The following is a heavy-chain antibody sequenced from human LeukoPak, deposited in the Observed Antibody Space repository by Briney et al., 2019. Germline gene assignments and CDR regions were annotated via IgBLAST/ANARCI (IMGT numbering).Heavy chain of an antibody. CDR3: ARDHAYRADY. CDR2: INQDGSKK. D-gene: IGHD2-2*01. CDR1: GFSFSDDW. J-gene: IGHJ4*02. Sequence: GGSLRLSCAASGFSFSDDWMCWVRQAPGKGLQWVANINQDGSKKYYADSLKGRFTISRDNAKNSLYLQMSSLRAEDTAVYYCARDHAYRADYWGQGTLVAVSS. V-gene: IGHV3-7*01.